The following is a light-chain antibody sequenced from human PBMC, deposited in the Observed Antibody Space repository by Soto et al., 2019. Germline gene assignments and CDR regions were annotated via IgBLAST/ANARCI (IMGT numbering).Light chain of an antibody. CDR2: GAS. Sequence: EIVLTQSPAALSVSPGGRATLSCRASQDVMYDLAWYQQKPGQAPRLLVYGASTRATDAPPRFRGSGSGREFSLTISSLQSEDFETYYCRQYRSWPRTFGQGSRVEIK. CDR3: RQYRSWPRT. J-gene: IGKJ1*01. CDR1: QDVMYD. V-gene: IGKV3-15*01.